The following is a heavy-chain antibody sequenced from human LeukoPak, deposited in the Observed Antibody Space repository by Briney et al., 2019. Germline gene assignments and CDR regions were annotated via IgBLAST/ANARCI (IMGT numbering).Heavy chain of an antibody. J-gene: IGHJ4*02. CDR3: AKGSTARIAAFAAPPFFDY. V-gene: IGHV3-30-3*01. D-gene: IGHD6-6*01. Sequence: GGSLRLSCAASGFTFSSYAMHWVRQAPGKGLEWVAVISYDGSNKYYADSVKGRFTISRDNSKNTLYLQMNSLRAEDTAVYYCAKGSTARIAAFAAPPFFDYWGQGTLVTVSS. CDR1: GFTFSSYA. CDR2: ISYDGSNK.